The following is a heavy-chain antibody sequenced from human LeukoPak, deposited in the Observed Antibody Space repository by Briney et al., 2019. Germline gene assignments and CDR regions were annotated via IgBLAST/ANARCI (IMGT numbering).Heavy chain of an antibody. D-gene: IGHD3-22*01. V-gene: IGHV4-38-2*02. CDR2: TDHSGST. CDR3: ARDVQYYYDGNNWFDP. CDR1: GHSLRSGYF. Sequence: PSETLSLTCTVSGHSLRSGYFWGWIRQPPGKGLEGIGSTDHSGSTYYKPSLKTRVTISVDPSNNQFSLKLSSVTAADTAVYFCARDVQYYYDGNNWFDPWGQGTLVSVSS. J-gene: IGHJ5*02.